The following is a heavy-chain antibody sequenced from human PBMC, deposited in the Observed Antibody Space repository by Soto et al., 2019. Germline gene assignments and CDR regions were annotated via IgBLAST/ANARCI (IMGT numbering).Heavy chain of an antibody. CDR3: ARVEYQLLDAFDI. Sequence: GGSLRLSCAASGFTFSSYSMNWVRQAPGKGLEWVSYISSSSGTIYYADSVKGRFTISRDNAKNSLYLQMNSLRAEDTAVYYCARVEYQLLDAFDIWGQGTMVTVSS. V-gene: IGHV3-48*01. CDR2: ISSSSGTI. D-gene: IGHD2-2*01. J-gene: IGHJ3*02. CDR1: GFTFSSYS.